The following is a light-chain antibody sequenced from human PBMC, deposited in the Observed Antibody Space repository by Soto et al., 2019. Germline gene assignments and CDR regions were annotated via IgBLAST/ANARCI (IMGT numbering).Light chain of an antibody. J-gene: IGKJ1*01. V-gene: IGKV3-20*01. CDR3: QQYGSSGT. CDR2: GAS. Sequence: EIVMTQSPATLSVSPGERATLSCRASQSVSSYLAWYQWKPGQAPRLLIYGASNRATGIPDRFSGSGSGTDFTLTISRLEPEDFAVYYCQQYGSSGTFGQGTKVDIK. CDR1: QSVSSY.